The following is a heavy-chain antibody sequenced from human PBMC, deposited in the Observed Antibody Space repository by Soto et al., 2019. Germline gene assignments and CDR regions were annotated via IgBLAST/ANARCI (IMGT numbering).Heavy chain of an antibody. J-gene: IGHJ5*02. V-gene: IGHV1-69*06. CDR3: ARDPRPPGVGANNWFDP. CDR2: IIPIFGTA. Sequence: KVSCKASGGTFSSYAISWVRQAPGQGLEWMGGIIPIFGTANYAQKFQGRVTITPDKSTSTAYMELSSLRSEDTAVYYCARDPRPPGVGANNWFDPWGQGTLVTVSS. D-gene: IGHD1-26*01. CDR1: GGTFSSYA.